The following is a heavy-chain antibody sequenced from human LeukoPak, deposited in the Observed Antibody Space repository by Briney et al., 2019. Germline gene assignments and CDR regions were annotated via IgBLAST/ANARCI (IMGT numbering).Heavy chain of an antibody. J-gene: IGHJ5*02. V-gene: IGHV1-24*01. CDR2: FDPEDGET. Sequence: GASVKVSCKVSGYTLTELSMHWVRQAPGKGLEWMGGFDPEDGETIYAQKFQGRVTMTEDTSTDTAYMELSSLRSEDTAVYYCATVLSIVDINWFDPWGQGTLVTVSS. CDR1: GYTLTELS. D-gene: IGHD3-22*01. CDR3: ATVLSIVDINWFDP.